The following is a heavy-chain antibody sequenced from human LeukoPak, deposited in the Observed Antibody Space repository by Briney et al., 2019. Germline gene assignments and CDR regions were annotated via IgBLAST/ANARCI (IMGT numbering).Heavy chain of an antibody. D-gene: IGHD1-26*01. J-gene: IGHJ5*02. V-gene: IGHV4-59*12. CDR3: ARGWGWYGH. CDR1: GGSFRGYY. Sequence: PSETLSLTCAVSGGSFRGYYWSWIRQPPGKGLEWIGDIYNSGSTNYNPSLKSRVTIAVDKSKNQFSLKLSPVTAADTAVYFLARGWGWYGHWGQGTLVTVSS. CDR2: IYNSGST.